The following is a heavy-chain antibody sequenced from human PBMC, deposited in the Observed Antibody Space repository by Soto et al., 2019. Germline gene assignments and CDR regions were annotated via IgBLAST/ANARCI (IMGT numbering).Heavy chain of an antibody. Sequence: GASVKVSCKASGYTFTSYASCSVRQAPGQGLEWMGWISAYNGNTNYAQKLQGRVTMTTDTSTSTAYMELRSLRSDDTAVYYCARDLGRAADDAFDIWGQGTMVTVSS. CDR3: ARDLGRAADDAFDI. D-gene: IGHD6-25*01. J-gene: IGHJ3*02. CDR2: ISAYNGNT. CDR1: GYTFTSYA. V-gene: IGHV1-18*01.